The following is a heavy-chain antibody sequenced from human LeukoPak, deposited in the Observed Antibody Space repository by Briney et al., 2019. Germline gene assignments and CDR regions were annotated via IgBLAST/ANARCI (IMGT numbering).Heavy chain of an antibody. CDR3: AIAAGWEQAY. V-gene: IGHV3-7*01. CDR2: INQDGSAT. Sequence: GGSLRLSCAASGFTFSTYWMSWVRQAPGRGLEWVANINQDGSATNYVDSAKGRFIVSRDNAKNSVFLQMSSLRAEDTAVYYCAIAAGWEQAYWGQGTLVTVSS. CDR1: GFTFSTYW. J-gene: IGHJ4*02. D-gene: IGHD1-26*01.